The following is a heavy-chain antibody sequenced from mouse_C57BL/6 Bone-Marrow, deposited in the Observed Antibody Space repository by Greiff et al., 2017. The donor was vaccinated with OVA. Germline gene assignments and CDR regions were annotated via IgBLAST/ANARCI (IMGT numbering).Heavy chain of an antibody. J-gene: IGHJ1*03. CDR2: IDPENGDT. CDR3: TTEGLRWYFDV. D-gene: IGHD2-4*01. CDR1: GFNIKDDY. Sequence: EVQLQQSGAELVRPGASVKLSCTASGFNIKDDYMHWVKQRPEQGLEWIGWIDPENGDTEYASKFQGKATITADTSSNTAYLQLSSLTSEDTAVYYCTTEGLRWYFDVWGTGTTVTVSS. V-gene: IGHV14-4*01.